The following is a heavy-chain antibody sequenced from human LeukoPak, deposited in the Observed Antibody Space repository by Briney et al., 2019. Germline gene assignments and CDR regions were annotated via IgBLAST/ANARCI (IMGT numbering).Heavy chain of an antibody. J-gene: IGHJ3*02. V-gene: IGHV4-4*07. CDR1: GGSISSYY. Sequence: TSETLSLTCTVSGGSISSYYWSWIRQPAGKGLEWIGRIYTSGSTNYNPSLKSRVTMSVDTSKNQFSLQLSSVTAADTAVYYCARVQPDSSGYFWGGAFDIWGQGTMVTVSS. CDR3: ARVQPDSSGYFWGGAFDI. CDR2: IYTSGST. D-gene: IGHD3-22*01.